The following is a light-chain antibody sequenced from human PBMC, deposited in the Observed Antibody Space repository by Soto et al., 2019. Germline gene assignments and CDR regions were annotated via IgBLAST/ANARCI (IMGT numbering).Light chain of an antibody. CDR1: SSDVRGYNY. V-gene: IGLV2-8*01. Sequence: QSALTQPPSASGSPGQSVTISCTGSSSDVRGYNYVSWYQQHPGKAPKLMIYEVSKRASGLPDRLSGSKSGNTASLTVSELQAEDEADYYCSSYGAGNNVVFGGGTKLTVL. CDR3: SSYGAGNNVV. CDR2: EVS. J-gene: IGLJ3*02.